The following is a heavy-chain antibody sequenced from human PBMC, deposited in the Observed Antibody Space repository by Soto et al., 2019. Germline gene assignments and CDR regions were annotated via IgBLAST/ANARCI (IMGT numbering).Heavy chain of an antibody. D-gene: IGHD6-13*01. CDR1: VYSISNSNW. J-gene: IGHJ3*01. V-gene: IGHV4-28*01. CDR3: ARIAPTAAGPHDAFCV. Sequence: QVQLQESGPGLVKPSDTLSLTCAVSVYSISNSNWWGWIRQPPGKGLEWIGYIYYSGSTYYNPSLKSRLTMSLDRFRIQSALHLSSVTAVDTVVYYCARIAPTAAGPHDAFCVWGQGTMVTVSS. CDR2: IYYSGST.